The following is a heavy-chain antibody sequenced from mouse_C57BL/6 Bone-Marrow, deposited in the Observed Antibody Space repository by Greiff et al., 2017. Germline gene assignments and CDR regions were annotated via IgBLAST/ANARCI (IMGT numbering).Heavy chain of an antibody. V-gene: IGHV1-64*01. CDR1: GYTFTSYW. D-gene: IGHD1-1*01. Sequence: QVQLQQPGAELVKPGASVKLSCKASGYTFTSYWMHWVKQRPGQGLEWIGMIHPNSGSTNYNEKFKSKATLTVDKSSSTAYMQLSSLTSEDSAVYYCASARSPYYYGSSPAWFAYWGQGTLVTVSA. CDR2: IHPNSGST. J-gene: IGHJ3*01. CDR3: ASARSPYYYGSSPAWFAY.